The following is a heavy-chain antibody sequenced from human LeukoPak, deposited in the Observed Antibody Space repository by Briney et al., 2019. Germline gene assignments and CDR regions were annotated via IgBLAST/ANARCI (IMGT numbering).Heavy chain of an antibody. D-gene: IGHD3-22*01. CDR3: ARELGYYDSSGYYGGTFEY. CDR1: GGSFSNYY. Sequence: SETLSLTCAVYGGSFSNYYWSWIRQPPGKGLEWIGEVNHRGSTNCNPSLNSRVTILVDTSKNQFSLKLSSVTAADTAVYYCARELGYYDSSGYYGGTFEYWGQGTLVTVSS. V-gene: IGHV4-34*01. CDR2: VNHRGST. J-gene: IGHJ4*02.